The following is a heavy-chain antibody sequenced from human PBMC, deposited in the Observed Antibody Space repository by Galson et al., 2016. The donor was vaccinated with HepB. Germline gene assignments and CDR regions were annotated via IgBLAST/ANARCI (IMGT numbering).Heavy chain of an antibody. CDR2: IRAYNGNSNT. CDR3: ARDFCSGGSCSPPLGY. Sequence: SVKVSCKASGYTFGNYGISWVRQAPGQGLEWMAWIRAYNGNSNTDYAQKFQGRVSMTTDPSTSTAYMELTSLKSDDTAVYYCARDFCSGGSCSPPLGYWGQGTLVTVSS. D-gene: IGHD2-15*01. CDR1: GYTFGNYG. J-gene: IGHJ4*02. V-gene: IGHV1-18*01.